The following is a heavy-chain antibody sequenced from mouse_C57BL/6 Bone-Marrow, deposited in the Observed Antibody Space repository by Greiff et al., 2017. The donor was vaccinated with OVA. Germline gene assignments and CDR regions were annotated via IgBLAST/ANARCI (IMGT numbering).Heavy chain of an antibody. J-gene: IGHJ3*01. V-gene: IGHV5-9*01. CDR1: GFTFSSYT. CDR2: ISGGGGNT. Sequence: EVMLVESGGGLVKPGGSLKLSCAASGFTFSSYTMSWVRQTPEKRLEWVATISGGGGNTYYPDSVKGRFTISRDNAKNTLYLQMSSLRSEDTALYYCARCSIYYDYDGAWFAYWGQGTLVTVSA. CDR3: ARCSIYYDYDGAWFAY. D-gene: IGHD2-4*01.